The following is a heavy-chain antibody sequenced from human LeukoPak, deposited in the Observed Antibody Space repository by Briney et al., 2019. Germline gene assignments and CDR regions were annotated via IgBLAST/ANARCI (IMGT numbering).Heavy chain of an antibody. Sequence: ASVKVSCKASGYTFTSYDINWVRQAARQGLEWMGWMNPNSGNTGYAQKFQGRVTMTRTTSISTAYMELGSLTSEDTAVYYCTRESYCSSTSCHGYYYYYMDVWGKGTTVTVSS. CDR1: GYTFTSYD. D-gene: IGHD2-2*01. J-gene: IGHJ6*03. CDR3: TRESYCSSTSCHGYYYYYMDV. CDR2: MNPNSGNT. V-gene: IGHV1-8*01.